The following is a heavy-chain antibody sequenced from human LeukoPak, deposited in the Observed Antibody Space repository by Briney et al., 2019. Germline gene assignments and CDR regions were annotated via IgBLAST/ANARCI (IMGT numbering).Heavy chain of an antibody. CDR3: ARVQSRSPGWFDP. CDR2: IIPILGIA. Sequence: ASVKVSCKASGDTFSSYTISWVRQAPGQGLEWMGRIIPILGIANYAQKFQGRVTITADKSTSTAYMELSSLRSEDTAVYYCARVQSRSPGWFDPLGQGTLVTVSS. CDR1: GDTFSSYT. J-gene: IGHJ5*02. V-gene: IGHV1-69*02.